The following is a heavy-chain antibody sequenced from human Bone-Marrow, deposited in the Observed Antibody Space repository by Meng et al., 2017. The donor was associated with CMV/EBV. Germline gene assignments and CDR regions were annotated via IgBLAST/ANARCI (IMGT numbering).Heavy chain of an antibody. CDR2: IIPIFGTA. CDR3: ARRFSGGMHDAFDI. D-gene: IGHD2-15*01. J-gene: IGHJ3*02. V-gene: IGHV1-69*05. Sequence: SVKVSCKGSGGTFSSYAISEVRQAPGQGSEWMGGIIPIFGTANYAQKFQGRVTITTDESTSTAYMELSSLRSEDTAVYYCARRFSGGMHDAFDIWGQGTMVTVSS. CDR1: GGTFSSYA.